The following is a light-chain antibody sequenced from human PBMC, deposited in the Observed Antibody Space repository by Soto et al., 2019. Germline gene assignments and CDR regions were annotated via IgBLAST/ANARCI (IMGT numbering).Light chain of an antibody. V-gene: IGLV4-69*01. CDR3: QTWGTGIRV. CDR1: SGHSSYA. CDR2: LNSDGSH. Sequence: QSVLTQPPSASASRGASVKLTCTLSSGHSSYAIAWHQQQPEKGPRYLMKLNSDGSHSKGDGIPDRFSGSSSGAERYLTISSLQSEDEADYYCQTWGTGIRVFGGGTKLTVL. J-gene: IGLJ3*02.